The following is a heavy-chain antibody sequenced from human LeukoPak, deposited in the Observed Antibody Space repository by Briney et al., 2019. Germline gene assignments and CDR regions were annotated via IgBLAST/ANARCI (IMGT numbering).Heavy chain of an antibody. CDR2: INPNSGGT. CDR1: GYTFTGYY. V-gene: IGHV1-2*02. D-gene: IGHD3-16*01. J-gene: IGHJ6*03. Sequence: ASVKVSCKASGYTFTGYYMHWARQAPGQGLEWMGWINPNSGGTNYAQKFQGRVTMTRDTSISTAYMELSRLRSDDTAVYYCAREGGIRSGTYYYYYYMDVWGKGTTVTVSS. CDR3: AREGGIRSGTYYYYYYMDV.